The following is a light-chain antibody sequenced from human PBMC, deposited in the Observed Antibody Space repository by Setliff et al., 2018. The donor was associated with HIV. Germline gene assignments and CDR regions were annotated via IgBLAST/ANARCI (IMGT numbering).Light chain of an antibody. CDR1: SSDVGTYKL. V-gene: IGLV2-14*02. CDR2: EVS. Sequence: QSVLTQPASVSGSPGQSITISCTGSSSDVGTYKLVSWYQQHPGKAPKLLIHEVSRRPSGISDRFSGSKSGNTASLTISGLQAEDEADYYCSSYTSSSTLLYVFGTGTKV. J-gene: IGLJ1*01. CDR3: SSYTSSSTLLYV.